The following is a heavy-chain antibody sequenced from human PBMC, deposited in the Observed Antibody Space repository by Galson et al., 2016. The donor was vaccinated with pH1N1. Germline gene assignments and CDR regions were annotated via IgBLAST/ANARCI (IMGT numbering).Heavy chain of an antibody. V-gene: IGHV1-69*13. Sequence: SVKVSCKASGGTFSSYTIGWVRQAPGQGLEWLGGSNAIFGTANYAQKFQGRVTITADASTSTAYMELSSLRSEDTTVYYCARGYSYHNNDGFDLWGQGTIVTVSA. CDR2: SNAIFGTA. D-gene: IGHD5-18*01. J-gene: IGHJ3*01. CDR3: ARGYSYHNNDGFDL. CDR1: GGTFSSYT.